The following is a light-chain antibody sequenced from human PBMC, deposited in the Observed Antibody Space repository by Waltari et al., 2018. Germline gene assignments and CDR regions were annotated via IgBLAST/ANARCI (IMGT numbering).Light chain of an antibody. CDR3: QQYNNNSPLT. Sequence: DLQMTQSPSTLSASVGDRVTSTCRASQSIITWLAWYPQKPGKAPKLLIYKASSLLSGVPSRFSGNGSGTEFTLTISSLQPDDFATYYCQQYNNNSPLTFGPGTKVDIK. J-gene: IGKJ3*01. CDR2: KAS. V-gene: IGKV1-5*03. CDR1: QSIITW.